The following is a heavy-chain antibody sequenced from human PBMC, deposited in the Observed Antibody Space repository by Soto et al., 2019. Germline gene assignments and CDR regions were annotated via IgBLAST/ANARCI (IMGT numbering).Heavy chain of an antibody. CDR2: ISYDGSNK. J-gene: IGHJ6*02. D-gene: IGHD5-18*01. Sequence: PGGSLRLSCEVSGFSLSGYGMHWVRQAPGKGLEWVAFISYDGSNKYYADSVKGRFTISRNNSKDTLYLQMNSLRAEDTAVYYCAKEVDTPMAWVRYSYYYGMDVWGQGTTVTVSS. CDR3: AKEVDTPMAWVRYSYYYGMDV. CDR1: GFSLSGYG. V-gene: IGHV3-30*02.